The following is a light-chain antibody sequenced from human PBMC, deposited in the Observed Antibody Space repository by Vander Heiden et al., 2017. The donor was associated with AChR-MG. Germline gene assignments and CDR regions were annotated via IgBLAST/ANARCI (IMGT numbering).Light chain of an antibody. CDR2: DDS. V-gene: IGLV3-21*02. CDR1: NIGSKS. CDR3: QVWDSVSDPVV. J-gene: IGLJ2*01. Sequence: SYVLTQPPSVSVAPGRTATITCGGNNIGSKSVHWYQQKLGQAPVLGVYDDSDRPSGIPERISGSNSGNTATLTISRVEAGDEGDYYCQVWDSVSDPVVFGGGTKLTVL.